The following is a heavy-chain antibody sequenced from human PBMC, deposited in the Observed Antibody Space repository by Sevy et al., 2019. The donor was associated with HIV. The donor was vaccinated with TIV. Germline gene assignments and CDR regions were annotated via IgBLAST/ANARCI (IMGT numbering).Heavy chain of an antibody. V-gene: IGHV3-21*01. CDR2: ISSRSDYI. J-gene: IGHJ6*02. D-gene: IGHD3-16*01. CDR1: GFTFSSYS. Sequence: GGSLRLSCSASGFTFSSYSMNWVRQAPGKGLEWVSSISSRSDYIFYADSMRGRITISRDDAKKSLHLEMNSLRVEDTAVYYCARDGGSTDRGMDVWGQGTTVTVSS. CDR3: ARDGGSTDRGMDV.